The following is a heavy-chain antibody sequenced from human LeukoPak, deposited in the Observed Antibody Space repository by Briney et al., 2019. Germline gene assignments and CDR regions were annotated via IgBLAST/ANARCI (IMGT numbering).Heavy chain of an antibody. CDR1: GGSISGYY. CDR2: FYYTGST. V-gene: IGHV4-39*01. D-gene: IGHD1-26*01. Sequence: PSETLSLTCTVSGGSISGYYWGWIRQPPGKGLEWIGSFYYTGSTFYSPSLKSRVTISVDTSKNQFSLKLSSVTAADTAVYYCARRSGTYHAFDIWGQGTMVTVSS. J-gene: IGHJ3*02. CDR3: ARRSGTYHAFDI.